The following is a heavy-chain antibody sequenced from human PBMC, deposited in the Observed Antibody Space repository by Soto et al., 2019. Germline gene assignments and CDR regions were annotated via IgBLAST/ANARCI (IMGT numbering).Heavy chain of an antibody. J-gene: IGHJ2*01. CDR3: ARDKQYSPHWYFDL. Sequence: QVQLVESGGGVVQPGRSLRLSCAASGFTFSSYGMHWVRQAPGKGLEWVAVIWYDGSNKYYADSVKGRFTISRDNSKNTLYLQMNSLRAEDTAVYYCARDKQYSPHWYFDLWGRGTLVTVSS. CDR2: IWYDGSNK. D-gene: IGHD4-4*01. V-gene: IGHV3-33*01. CDR1: GFTFSSYG.